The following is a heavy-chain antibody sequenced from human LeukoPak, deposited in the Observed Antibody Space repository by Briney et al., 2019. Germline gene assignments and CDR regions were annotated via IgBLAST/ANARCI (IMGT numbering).Heavy chain of an antibody. CDR1: GYTFTSYC. Sequence: GGSVRLSCKASGYTFTSYCMHWVRQAPGQGLVWMARINSYEGNTNYAEYVQGRFTISRDTSKNTQYMEMNSLRAEDTAVYYCATFTERENYHYTANLWGQGTLVIVS. D-gene: IGHD3-16*02. V-gene: IGHV3-74*01. CDR3: ATFTERENYHYTANL. J-gene: IGHJ4*02. CDR2: INSYEGNT.